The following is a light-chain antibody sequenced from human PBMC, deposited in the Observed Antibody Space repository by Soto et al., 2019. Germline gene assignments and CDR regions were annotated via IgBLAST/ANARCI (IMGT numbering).Light chain of an antibody. J-gene: IGLJ3*02. V-gene: IGLV1-44*01. CDR1: NSNIGSNT. CDR3: AAWDDSQIVFGV. CDR2: SNN. Sequence: QSVLTQPPSASGTPGQRVTISCSGSNSNIGSNTVNWYQQLPGTAPKLLIYSNNQRPSGVPDRFSGSKSGTSASLAISGLQSEDEADYYCAAWDDSQIVFGVSGGGTKVTVL.